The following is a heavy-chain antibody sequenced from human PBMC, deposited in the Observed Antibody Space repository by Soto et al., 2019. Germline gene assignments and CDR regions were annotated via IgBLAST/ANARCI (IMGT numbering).Heavy chain of an antibody. CDR1: GGSISSSSYY. D-gene: IGHD3-10*01. CDR3: GAGSGSYYYY. Sequence: SETLSLTCTVSGGSISSSSYYWGWIRQPPGKGLEWIGSIYYSGSTYYNPSLKSRVTISVDSSKNQFSLKLSSVTAADTAVYYCGAGSGSYYYYWGQGTLVTVSS. J-gene: IGHJ4*02. CDR2: IYYSGST. V-gene: IGHV4-39*01.